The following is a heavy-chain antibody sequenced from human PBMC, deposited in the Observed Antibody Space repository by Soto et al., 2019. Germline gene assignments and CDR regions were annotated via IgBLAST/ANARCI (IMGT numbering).Heavy chain of an antibody. D-gene: IGHD2-15*01. CDR2: IYYSGDT. J-gene: IGHJ6*02. Sequence: QVQLQESGPGLVKPSQPLSLTCTVSGGSISSGSFYWTWIRQHPGKGLEFIGYIYYSGDTYYNPSLRRLVIISVATSKNQFSLRLNSVTAADTAVYYCAREWSGGRRDGNPDKYYGMDVWGQGTKVTVSS. V-gene: IGHV4-31*01. CDR3: AREWSGGRRDGNPDKYYGMDV. CDR1: GGSISSGSFY.